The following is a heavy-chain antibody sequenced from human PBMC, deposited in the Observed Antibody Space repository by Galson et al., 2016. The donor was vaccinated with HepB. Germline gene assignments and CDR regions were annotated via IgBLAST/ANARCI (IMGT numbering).Heavy chain of an antibody. J-gene: IGHJ4*02. CDR2: MYWDDDK. CDR1: GFSLTTTGVG. CDR3: APRPPTYYYDDSCHQVFDY. D-gene: IGHD3-22*01. V-gene: IGHV2-5*02. Sequence: PALVKPTQTFTLTCTFSGFSLTTTGVGVGWIRQPPGKALEWLALMYWDDDKRYSPSLKSRLTITKDTSKNQVVLTMTNMDPVDTATYYCAPRPPTYYYDDSCHQVFDYWGQGTLVTVSS.